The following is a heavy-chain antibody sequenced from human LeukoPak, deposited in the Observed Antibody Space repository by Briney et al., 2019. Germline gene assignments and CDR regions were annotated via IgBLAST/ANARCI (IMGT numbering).Heavy chain of an antibody. CDR1: GFTFSSYS. J-gene: IGHJ4*02. D-gene: IGHD2-2*03. Sequence: GGSLRLSCAASGFTFSSYSMNWVRQAPGKGLEWVSSISDSSTYRYYADSVKGRFTISRDNAKDSLYLQMNSLRAEDTAVYYCARATLDIVVDPLADYWGQGTLVTVSS. V-gene: IGHV3-21*01. CDR2: ISDSSTYR. CDR3: ARATLDIVVDPLADY.